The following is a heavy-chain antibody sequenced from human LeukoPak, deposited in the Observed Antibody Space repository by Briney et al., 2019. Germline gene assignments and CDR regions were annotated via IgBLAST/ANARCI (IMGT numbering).Heavy chain of an antibody. CDR1: GYTFTGYY. J-gene: IGHJ3*02. V-gene: IGHV1-2*06. Sequence: GASVKVSCKASGYTFTGYYMHWVRQAPGQGLEWMGRINPNSGGTNYAQKFQGRVTMTRDTSVSTAYMELSRLRSDDTAVYYCARASNGHAAMVGTHDAFDIWGQGTMVTVSS. CDR2: INPNSGGT. CDR3: ARASNGHAAMVGTHDAFDI. D-gene: IGHD5-18*01.